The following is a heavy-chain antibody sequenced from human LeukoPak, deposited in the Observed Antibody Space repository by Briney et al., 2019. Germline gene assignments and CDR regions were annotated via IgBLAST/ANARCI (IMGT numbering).Heavy chain of an antibody. CDR3: ARGRRDFWSGYYPYGMDV. D-gene: IGHD3-3*01. V-gene: IGHV4-34*01. J-gene: IGHJ6*02. CDR1: GGSFSGYY. CDR2: INHSGST. Sequence: SETLSLTCAVYGGSFSGYYWSWIRQPPGKGLEWIGEINHSGSTNYNPSLKSRVTISVDTSKNQFSLKLSSVTAADTAVYYCARGRRDFWSGYYPYGMDVWGQGTTVTVSS.